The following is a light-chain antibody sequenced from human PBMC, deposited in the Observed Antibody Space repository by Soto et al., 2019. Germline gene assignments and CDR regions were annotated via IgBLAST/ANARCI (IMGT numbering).Light chain of an antibody. CDR2: DVN. CDR3: CSFAGTYTFGV. V-gene: IGLV2-11*01. Sequence: QSALTQPRSVSGSPGHSVTISCTGTSSDVGGYNYVSWYQHTSGTAPILIIYDVNKRPSGVPHRFSGSKSGNTASLTISRLQADDEADYYCCSFAGTYTFGVFGGGTKLTVL. J-gene: IGLJ3*02. CDR1: SSDVGGYNY.